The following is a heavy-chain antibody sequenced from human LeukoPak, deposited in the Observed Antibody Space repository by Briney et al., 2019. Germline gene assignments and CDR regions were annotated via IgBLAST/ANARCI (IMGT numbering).Heavy chain of an antibody. CDR1: GGSISSTGYY. Sequence: SETLSLTCSVSGGSISSTGYYWGWIRQPAGKGLEWIGSFYYSGSTYYNPSLKSRITISVDTSKNDFSLKLSSVTAADTAVYYCARGHGEGADYWGQGTLVTVSS. CDR2: FYYSGST. J-gene: IGHJ4*02. D-gene: IGHD4-17*01. V-gene: IGHV4-39*07. CDR3: ARGHGEGADY.